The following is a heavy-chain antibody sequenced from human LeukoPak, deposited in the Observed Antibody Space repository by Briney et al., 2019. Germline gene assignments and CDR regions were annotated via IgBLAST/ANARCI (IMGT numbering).Heavy chain of an antibody. Sequence: ASVKVSCKASGYTFTNYNIHWVRQAPGQGLEWMGIINPSGGSTRYAQNFQGRVTMTRDTSTSTVSMELDSLRSEDTAMYYCARGPYSSGWYGLDYWGQGTLVTVSS. CDR1: GYTFTNYN. CDR2: INPSGGST. J-gene: IGHJ4*02. V-gene: IGHV1-46*01. CDR3: ARGPYSSGWYGLDY. D-gene: IGHD6-19*01.